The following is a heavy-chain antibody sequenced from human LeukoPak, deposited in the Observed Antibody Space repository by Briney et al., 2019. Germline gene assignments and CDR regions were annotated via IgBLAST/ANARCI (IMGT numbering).Heavy chain of an antibody. CDR3: AKDRETFCGGDCYSYAFDI. Sequence: PGGSLRLSCAASGFTFSSYGMSWVRQAPGKGLEWVSAISGSGGSTYYADSVKGRFTISRDNSKNTLYLQMNNLRAEDTAIYYCAKDRETFCGGDCYSYAFDIWGLGSFVTVSS. CDR1: GFTFSSYG. J-gene: IGHJ3*02. D-gene: IGHD2-21*02. CDR2: ISGSGGST. V-gene: IGHV3-23*01.